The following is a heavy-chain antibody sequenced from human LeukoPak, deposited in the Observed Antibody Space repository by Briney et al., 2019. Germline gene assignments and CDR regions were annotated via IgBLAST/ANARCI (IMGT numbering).Heavy chain of an antibody. CDR3: TTDEVRYNWNYVDY. CDR2: IKSKTDGGTT. J-gene: IGHJ4*02. V-gene: IGHV3-15*01. D-gene: IGHD1-20*01. Sequence: GGSLRLSXAASGFAFSNASMSWVRQAPGKGLEWVGRIKSKTDGGTTDYAAPVKGRFTISRDDSKNTLYLQMNSLKTEDTAVYYCTTDEVRYNWNYVDYWGQGTLVTVSS. CDR1: GFAFSNAS.